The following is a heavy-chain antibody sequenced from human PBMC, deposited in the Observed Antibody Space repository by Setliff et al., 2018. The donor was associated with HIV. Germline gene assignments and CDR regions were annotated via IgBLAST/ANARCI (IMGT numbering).Heavy chain of an antibody. J-gene: IGHJ4*02. CDR2: IYHNGDT. CDR3: ARRIYGNNPYFDY. Sequence: PSETLSLTCAVSGYSISRDYYWGWIRQPPGKGLEWIGSIYHNGDTYYSPSLKSRVTISGQTSKNQFSLKLSSVTAADTAIYYCARRIYGNNPYFDYWSQGTLVTVS. CDR1: GYSISRDYY. V-gene: IGHV4-38-2*01. D-gene: IGHD4-17*01.